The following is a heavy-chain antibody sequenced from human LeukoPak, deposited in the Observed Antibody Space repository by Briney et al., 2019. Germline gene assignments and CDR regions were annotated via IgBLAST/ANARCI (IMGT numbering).Heavy chain of an antibody. V-gene: IGHV7-4-1*02. CDR2: INTNTGNP. Sequence: ASGKVSCKASGGTFSSYAISWVRQAPGQGLEWMGWINTNTGNPTYAQGFRGRFVFSWDTSVSTAYLQISSLKAEDTAVYYCARVAIVGGSTDAFDIWGQGTMVTVSS. CDR1: GGTFSSYA. CDR3: ARVAIVGGSTDAFDI. D-gene: IGHD1-26*01. J-gene: IGHJ3*02.